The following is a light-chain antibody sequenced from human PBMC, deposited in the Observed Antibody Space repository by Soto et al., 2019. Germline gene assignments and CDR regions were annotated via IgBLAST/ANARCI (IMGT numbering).Light chain of an antibody. CDR1: QNIDSG. CDR3: QQYHFFWT. CDR2: KAS. Sequence: DIQMTQSPSTLSASVGDRVTITCRASQNIDSGLACYQQKPGKAPKLLIYKASTLESGDPLRFSGSGSGTEFTLTITRMPPDDFATYYCQQYHFFWTFGQGTRVEIK. J-gene: IGKJ1*01. V-gene: IGKV1-5*03.